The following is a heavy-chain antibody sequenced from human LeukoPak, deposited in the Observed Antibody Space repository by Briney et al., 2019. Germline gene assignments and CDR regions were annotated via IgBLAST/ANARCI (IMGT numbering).Heavy chain of an antibody. D-gene: IGHD4-11*01. V-gene: IGHV1-8*01. CDR1: GYTFSSYD. J-gene: IGHJ5*02. CDR3: ARNPSKTGWFDP. Sequence: GASVKVSCKASGYTFSSYDINWVRQATGQGLEWMGWMNPNSGNTGYAQKFQGRVTMTRNTSVSTAYMELSSLTSEDTAVYYCARNPSKTGWFDPRGQGTLVTVSS. CDR2: MNPNSGNT.